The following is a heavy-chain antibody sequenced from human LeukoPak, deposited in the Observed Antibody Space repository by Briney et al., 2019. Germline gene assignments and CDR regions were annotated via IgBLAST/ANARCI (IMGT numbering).Heavy chain of an antibody. CDR3: ARWNNDWEFDY. CDR2: INEDGTEE. J-gene: IGHJ4*02. V-gene: IGHV3-7*05. D-gene: IGHD1/OR15-1a*01. Sequence: GGSLRLSCAASGFTFSSSWMTWVRQASGKGLEWVAHINEDGTEEYYVDSVKGRFTISRDNAKNSLYLQMNSLRAEDTAVYYCARWNNDWEFDYWGQGTLVSVSS. CDR1: GFTFSSSW.